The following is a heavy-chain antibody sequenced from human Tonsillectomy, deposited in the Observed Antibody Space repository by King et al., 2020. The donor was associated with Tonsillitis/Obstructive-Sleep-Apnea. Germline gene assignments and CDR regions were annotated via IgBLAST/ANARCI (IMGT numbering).Heavy chain of an antibody. J-gene: IGHJ4*02. V-gene: IGHV1-69*04. Sequence: QLVQSGAEVKKPGSSVKVSCKASGGTFSSYGISWVRQAPGRGLEWMGRIIPILGIAKYAQKFQDRVTITADKFTSTAYMELSSLRSEDTAVYYCARESPRGAEAGYFDYWGQGTLVTVSS. CDR1: GGTFSSYG. D-gene: IGHD6-13*01. CDR2: IIPILGIA. CDR3: ARESPRGAEAGYFDY.